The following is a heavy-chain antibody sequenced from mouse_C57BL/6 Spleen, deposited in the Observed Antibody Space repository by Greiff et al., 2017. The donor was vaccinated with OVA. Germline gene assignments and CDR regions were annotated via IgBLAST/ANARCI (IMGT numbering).Heavy chain of an antibody. CDR2: ISSGSSTI. J-gene: IGHJ4*01. Sequence: EVKLVESGGGLVKPGGSLKLSCAASGFTFSDYGMHWVRQAPEKGLEWVAYISSGSSTIYYADTVTGRFTISRDNAKNTLFLQMTSLRSEDTAMYYCAREGNYYAMDYWGQGTSVTVSS. V-gene: IGHV5-17*01. CDR3: AREGNYYAMDY. D-gene: IGHD2-1*01. CDR1: GFTFSDYG.